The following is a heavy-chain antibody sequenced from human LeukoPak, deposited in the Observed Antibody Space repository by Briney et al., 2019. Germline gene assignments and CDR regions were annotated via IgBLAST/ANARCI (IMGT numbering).Heavy chain of an antibody. CDR2: IYYSGST. CDR1: GGSISSYY. CDR3: ARELRFFAGDYYYMDV. Sequence: PSETLSLTCTVSGGSISSYYWSWIRQPPGKGLEWIGYIYYSGSTNYNPSLKSRVTISVDTSKNQFSLKLSSVTAADTAVYYCARELRFFAGDYYYMDVWGKGTTVAVSS. D-gene: IGHD3-3*01. J-gene: IGHJ6*03. V-gene: IGHV4-59*01.